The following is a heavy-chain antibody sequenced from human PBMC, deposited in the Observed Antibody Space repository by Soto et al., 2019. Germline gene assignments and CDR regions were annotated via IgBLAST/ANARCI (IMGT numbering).Heavy chain of an antibody. CDR1: GFTFSSHW. V-gene: IGHV3-74*01. D-gene: IGHD1-7*01. Sequence: EVQLVESGGGLVQPGGSLRLSCAASGFTFSSHWMHWVRQAPGKGLVWVSRINGEGSSTSYADSVKGRFTISIDNAKNMLYLQVNSLRADDTAVYYCAGSPGLSRISGTTLGAWGQGTLVTVSS. J-gene: IGHJ5*01. CDR2: INGEGSST. CDR3: AGSPGLSRISGTTLGA.